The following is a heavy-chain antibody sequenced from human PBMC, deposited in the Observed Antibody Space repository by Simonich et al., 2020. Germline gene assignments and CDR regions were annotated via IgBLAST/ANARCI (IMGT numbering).Heavy chain of an antibody. J-gene: IGHJ3*02. CDR3: ARPLGIVWAFDI. CDR2: INHSEST. Sequence: QVQLQQWGAGLLKPSETLSLTCAVYGGSFSGYYWSWIRQPPGKGLEWIGEINHSESTNYNPSLKGRVTRSVDTAKNQFSLKLSSVTAADTAVYYCARPLGIVWAFDIWGQGTMVTVSS. CDR1: GGSFSGYY. D-gene: IGHD3-16*01. V-gene: IGHV4-34*01.